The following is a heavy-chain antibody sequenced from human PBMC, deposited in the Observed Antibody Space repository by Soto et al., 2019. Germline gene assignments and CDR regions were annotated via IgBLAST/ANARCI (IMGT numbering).Heavy chain of an antibody. D-gene: IGHD3-9*01. V-gene: IGHV3-21*01. CDR3: ARYDAGGYDFLTGEFDY. CDR2: ISSSSYI. CDR1: GFTFSSYS. J-gene: IGHJ4*02. Sequence: SGWSLRLSCAASGFTFSSYSMNWVRHAPGKGLEWVSSISSSSYIYYADSVKGRFTISRDNAKNSLYLQMNSLRAEDKAVYYCARYDAGGYDFLTGEFDYWGQGT.